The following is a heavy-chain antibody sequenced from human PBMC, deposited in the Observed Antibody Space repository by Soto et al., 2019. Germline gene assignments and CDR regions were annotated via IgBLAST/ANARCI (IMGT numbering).Heavy chain of an antibody. CDR2: IDHSGGT. V-gene: IGHV4-30-2*01. Sequence: QLQLQESGSGLVKPSQTLSLTCAVSGGSIRSGGYSWNWIRQPPGKGLEWIGYIDHSGGTYYNPSLKSRVTISIDWSKNQFSLKLTSVTAADTAIYYCARGTDDYSSTFDYWAQGTLVTVSS. J-gene: IGHJ4*02. D-gene: IGHD4-4*01. CDR3: ARGTDDYSSTFDY. CDR1: GGSIRSGGYS.